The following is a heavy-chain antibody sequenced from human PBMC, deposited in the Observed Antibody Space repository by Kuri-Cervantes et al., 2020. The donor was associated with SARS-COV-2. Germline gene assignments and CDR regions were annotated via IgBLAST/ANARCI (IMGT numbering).Heavy chain of an antibody. CDR2: IWYDGSTT. V-gene: IGHV3-33*01. Sequence: GGSLRLSCAASGFTFSSYAMHWVRQAPGKGLEWVAVIWYDGSTTYYPDSVEGRFTISRDNSKNTLYLQMNNLRAEVTAVYYGARGIRDSDYWGQGTLVTCYS. CDR3: ARGIRDSDY. J-gene: IGHJ4*02. CDR1: GFTFSSYA.